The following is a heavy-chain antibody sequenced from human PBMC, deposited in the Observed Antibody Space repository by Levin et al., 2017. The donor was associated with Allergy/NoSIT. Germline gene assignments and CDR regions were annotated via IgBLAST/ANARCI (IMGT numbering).Heavy chain of an antibody. CDR2: ISGNNGSR. V-gene: IGHV1-18*01. CDR3: ARAHGRLVESSS. D-gene: IGHD6-19*01. J-gene: IGHJ5*02. CDR1: DYSFISYG. Sequence: GASVKVSCETSDYSFISYGITWVRQAPGQGLEWMGWISGNNGSRYYAQRLQGRVTMTADTSARTAYMELRSLRSDDTAVYYCARAHGRLVESSSWGQGTLVIVSS.